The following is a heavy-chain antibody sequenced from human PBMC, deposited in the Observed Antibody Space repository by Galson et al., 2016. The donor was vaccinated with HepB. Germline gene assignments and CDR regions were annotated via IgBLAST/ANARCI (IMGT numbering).Heavy chain of an antibody. D-gene: IGHD5-24*01. CDR2: IIPMFGST. CDR1: GGTFSSYA. J-gene: IGHJ4*02. Sequence: SVKVSCKASGGTFSSYAFSWVRQAPGQGLEWMGWIIPMFGSTNSAQKFQGRVTITADESTSTAYMELSSLRSEDTAVYYCARGPPEMAFDYWGQGTLVTVSS. V-gene: IGHV1-69*13. CDR3: ARGPPEMAFDY.